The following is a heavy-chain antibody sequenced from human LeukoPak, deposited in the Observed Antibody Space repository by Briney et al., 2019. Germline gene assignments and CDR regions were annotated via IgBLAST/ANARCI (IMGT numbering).Heavy chain of an antibody. CDR2: ISGSGGST. J-gene: IGHJ4*02. CDR1: GFTFSSYA. V-gene: IGHV3-23*01. Sequence: GGSLRLSCAASGFTFSSYAMSWVRQAPGKGLEWVSAISGSGGSTYYADSVKGRFTISRDNAKNALYLQMDSLSAEDTALYYCARAPITSPFYFDYWGQGTLVTVSS. CDR3: ARAPITSPFYFDY. D-gene: IGHD2-2*01.